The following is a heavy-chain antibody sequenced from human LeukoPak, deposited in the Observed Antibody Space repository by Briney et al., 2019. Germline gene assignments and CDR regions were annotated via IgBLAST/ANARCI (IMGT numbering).Heavy chain of an antibody. V-gene: IGHV3-23*01. J-gene: IGHJ4*02. Sequence: GGSLRLSCAASGFTFSSYAMTWVRQAPGKGLEWVSGISGSGGSTHYADSVKGRFTISRDNSKNTLYLQMNSLRVEDTAVYYCAKGHYDNGDYYYFDHWGPGTLVTVSS. CDR3: AKGHYDNGDYYYFDH. D-gene: IGHD3-22*01. CDR2: ISGSGGST. CDR1: GFTFSSYA.